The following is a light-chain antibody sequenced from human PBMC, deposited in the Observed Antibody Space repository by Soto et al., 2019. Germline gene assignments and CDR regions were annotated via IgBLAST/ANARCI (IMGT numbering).Light chain of an antibody. CDR3: QQYNSDSHT. Sequence: DIQMTQSPSTLSASVGDRVTITCRASQSISSWLAWYQQKPGKAPKLLIYKASSLESGVPSRFSGSGSGTEFTLTISSLQPDDFATYYCQQYNSDSHTFGQGTKLEI. CDR1: QSISSW. J-gene: IGKJ2*01. CDR2: KAS. V-gene: IGKV1-5*03.